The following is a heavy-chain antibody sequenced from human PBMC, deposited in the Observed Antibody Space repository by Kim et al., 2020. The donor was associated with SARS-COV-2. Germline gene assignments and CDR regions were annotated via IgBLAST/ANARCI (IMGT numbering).Heavy chain of an antibody. J-gene: IGHJ5*02. V-gene: IGHV3-30*04. CDR3: ARQGVRGPTYWFDP. CDR1: GFTFSSYA. Sequence: GGSLRLSCAASGFTFSSYAMLWVRQAPGKGLEWVAVISFDGSNKYYGDSVKGRFTVSRDNSKNTLYLQMNSLRAEDTAVYYCARQGVRGPTYWFDPWGQGTLVNVPS. CDR2: ISFDGSNK. D-gene: IGHD3-10*01.